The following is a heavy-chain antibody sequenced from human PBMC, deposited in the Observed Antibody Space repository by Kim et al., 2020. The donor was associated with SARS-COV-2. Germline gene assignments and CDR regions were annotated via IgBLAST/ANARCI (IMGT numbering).Heavy chain of an antibody. CDR2: IDGSDGKT. D-gene: IGHD2-21*01. J-gene: IGHJ4*02. CDR1: GFTFTGHA. CDR3: LKGGWGWIWDY. V-gene: IGHV3-23*01. Sequence: GGSLRLSCTTSGFTFTGHAMSWVRQAPGKGLEGGSSIDGSDGKTYYVDSVKGRFSISRDDSKNTLYLHMSALRADDTANYYCLKGGWGWIWDYWGQGTLVTVSS.